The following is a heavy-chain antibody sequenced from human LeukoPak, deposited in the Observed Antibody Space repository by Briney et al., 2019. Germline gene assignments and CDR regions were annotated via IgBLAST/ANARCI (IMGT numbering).Heavy chain of an antibody. D-gene: IGHD4-17*01. CDR3: ARGRDYGDYVRHFDY. CDR2: INHSGST. V-gene: IGHV4-34*01. J-gene: IGHJ4*02. CDR1: GGSFSGYY. Sequence: SETLSLTCAVYGGSFSGYYWSWIRQPPGKGLEWIGEINHSGSTNYNPSLKSRVTMSVDTSKNQFSLKLGSVTAADTAVYYCARGRDYGDYVRHFDYWGQGTLVTVSS.